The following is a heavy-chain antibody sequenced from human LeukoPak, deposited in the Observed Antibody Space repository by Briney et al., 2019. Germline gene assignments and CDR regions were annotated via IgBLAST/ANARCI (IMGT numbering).Heavy chain of an antibody. D-gene: IGHD4-17*01. Sequence: SQTLSLTCTVSGGSISSGDYYWSWIRQPPGKGLEWIGYIYYSGSTYYNPSLESRVTISVDTSKNQFSLKLSSVTAADTAVYYCARIYGDYEVNYYYGMDVWGQGTTVTVSS. CDR2: IYYSGST. CDR1: GGSISSGDYY. CDR3: ARIYGDYEVNYYYGMDV. J-gene: IGHJ6*02. V-gene: IGHV4-30-4*01.